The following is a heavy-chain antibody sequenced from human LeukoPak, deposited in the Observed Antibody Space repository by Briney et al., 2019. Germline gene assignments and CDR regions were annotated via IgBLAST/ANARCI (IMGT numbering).Heavy chain of an antibody. CDR3: ARADGEITIFGVVTSDAFDI. V-gene: IGHV1-69*13. CDR2: IIPIFGTA. CDR1: GGTFSSYA. J-gene: IGHJ3*02. Sequence: SVKVSCKASGGTFSSYAISWVRQAPGQGLEWMGGIIPIFGTANYAQKFQGRVTITADESTSTAYTELSSLRSEDTAVYYCARADGEITIFGVVTSDAFDIWGQGTMVTVSS. D-gene: IGHD3-3*01.